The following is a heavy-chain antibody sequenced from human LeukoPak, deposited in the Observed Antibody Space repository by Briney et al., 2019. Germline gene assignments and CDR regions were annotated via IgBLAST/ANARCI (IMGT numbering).Heavy chain of an antibody. D-gene: IGHD2-2*01. CDR1: GGSISSYY. V-gene: IGHV4-59*12. CDR2: IYYSGST. J-gene: IGHJ6*02. Sequence: PSETLSLTCTVSGGSISSYYWSWIRQPPGKGLEWIGYIYYSGSTNYNPSLKSRVTISVDTSKNQFSLKLSSVTAADTAVYYCARGVVPAAMGRYYYYGMDVWGQGTTVTVSS. CDR3: ARGVVPAAMGRYYYYGMDV.